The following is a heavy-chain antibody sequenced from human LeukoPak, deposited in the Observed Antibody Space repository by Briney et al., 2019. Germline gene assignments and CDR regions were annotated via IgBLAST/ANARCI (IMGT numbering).Heavy chain of an antibody. Sequence: PGGSLRLSCAASGVIFRNYGMHWGRQAPGKGLEWGAFLLNDESEIFYADSVKGRFTISRDNSKNTLYLQMSSLRDEDTAVYYCVKDTGRGDFWGQGTQVTVSS. V-gene: IGHV3-30*02. J-gene: IGHJ4*02. CDR3: VKDTGRGDF. CDR1: GVIFRNYG. D-gene: IGHD1-14*01. CDR2: LLNDESEI.